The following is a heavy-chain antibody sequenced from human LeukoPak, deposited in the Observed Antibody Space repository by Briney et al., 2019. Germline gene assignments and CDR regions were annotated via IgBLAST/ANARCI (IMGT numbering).Heavy chain of an antibody. CDR3: ARRDASAAFDC. D-gene: IGHD2-2*01. V-gene: IGHV4-59*08. CDR2: IYYSGST. CDR1: GGSMSSYY. J-gene: IGHJ4*02. Sequence: SETLSLTCTVSGGSMSSYYWSWIRQPPGKGLEWIGYIYYSGSTNYNPSLKSRVTISVDTSKNQFSLKLSSVTAADTAVYYCARRDASAAFDCWGQGTLVTVSS.